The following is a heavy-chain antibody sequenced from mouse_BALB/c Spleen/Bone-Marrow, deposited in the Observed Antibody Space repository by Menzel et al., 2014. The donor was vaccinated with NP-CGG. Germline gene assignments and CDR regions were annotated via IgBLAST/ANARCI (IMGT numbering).Heavy chain of an antibody. CDR1: GFNIKDSY. V-gene: IGHV14-3*02. J-gene: IGHJ4*01. Sequence: EVQLEESGAELVKPGASVKLSCTASGFNIKDSYMYWVKQRPEQGLEWIGKINPANGNTKFDPKFQGKATITADTSSNTAYMQLSSLTSEDAAVYYFSRWGCYAMDYWAKGTSVTASS. CDR3: SRWGCYAMDY. CDR2: INPANGNT.